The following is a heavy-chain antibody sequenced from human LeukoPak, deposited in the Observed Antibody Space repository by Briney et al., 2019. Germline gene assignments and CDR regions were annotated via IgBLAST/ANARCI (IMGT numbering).Heavy chain of an antibody. CDR1: GYSFTGYY. CDR2: INLNSGGT. J-gene: IGHJ5*02. Sequence: ASVKVSCMASGYSFTGYYMHWVGQAPGQGLEWMGWINLNSGGTNYAQKFQGRVTMTRDTSISTAYMELSRLRSDDTAVYYCARDHSYCSSTSCYENWFDPWGQGTLVTVSS. V-gene: IGHV1-2*02. D-gene: IGHD2-2*01. CDR3: ARDHSYCSSTSCYENWFDP.